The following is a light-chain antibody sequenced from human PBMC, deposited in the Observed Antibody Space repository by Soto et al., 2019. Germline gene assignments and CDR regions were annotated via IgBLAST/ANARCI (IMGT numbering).Light chain of an antibody. J-gene: IGKJ5*01. V-gene: IGKV3-20*01. CDR2: GVS. CDR3: QQHSIWPPVT. Sequence: VWSQSVATLSLYTGESATLSCRAIQRVSSSSLAWYQHKPGQSPRLLIFGVSSRATDIPDRFSGSGSGTDFTLTINRLEPEDFAVYYCQQHSIWPPVTFGQGTRLEIK. CDR1: QRVSSSS.